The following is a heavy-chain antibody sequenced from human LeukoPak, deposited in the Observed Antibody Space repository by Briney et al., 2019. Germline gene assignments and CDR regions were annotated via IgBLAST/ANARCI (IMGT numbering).Heavy chain of an antibody. CDR1: GFSFSSYG. Sequence: GRSLRLSCAASGFSFSSYGMHWVRQAPGKGLEWVAVISYDGSNKYYADSVKGRFTISRDNSKNTLYLQMNSLRAEDTAVYYCAKVKFQATVTTDYFDYWAREPWSPSPQ. CDR2: ISYDGSNK. V-gene: IGHV3-30*18. J-gene: IGHJ4*02. D-gene: IGHD4-17*01. CDR3: AKVKFQATVTTDYFDY.